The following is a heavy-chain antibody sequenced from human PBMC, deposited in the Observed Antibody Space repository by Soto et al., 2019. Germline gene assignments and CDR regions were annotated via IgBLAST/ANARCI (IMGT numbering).Heavy chain of an antibody. CDR2: ISYDGSNK. V-gene: IGHV3-30-3*01. CDR3: TRGNSGSYFAY. D-gene: IGHD1-26*01. Sequence: QVQLVESGGGVVQPGRSLRLSCAASGFTFSSYAMHWVRQAPGKGLEWVAVISYDGSNKYYADSVKGRFTISRDNSKNTLYLQMNSLRAEDTAVYYCTRGNSGSYFAYWGQGTLVTVS. J-gene: IGHJ4*02. CDR1: GFTFSSYA.